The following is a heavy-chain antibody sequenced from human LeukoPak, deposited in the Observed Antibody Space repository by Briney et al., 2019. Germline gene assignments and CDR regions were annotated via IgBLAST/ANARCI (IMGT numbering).Heavy chain of an antibody. J-gene: IGHJ4*02. CDR1: GDSISRTNFY. CDR3: ARLPRYDFWS. V-gene: IGHV4-39*01. Sequence: PETLSLTCTVSGDSISRTNFYWDWIRQPPGKGLEWIGSIYYSGTTNYNPSLKSRVTISVDTSKKQFSLKLRSVTAADTAVYYCARLPRYDFWSWGQGTLVTVSS. CDR2: IYYSGTT. D-gene: IGHD3-3*01.